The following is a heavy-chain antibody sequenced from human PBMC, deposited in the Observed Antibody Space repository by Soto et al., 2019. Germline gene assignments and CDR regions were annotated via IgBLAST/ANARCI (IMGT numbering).Heavy chain of an antibody. CDR2: MNPNSGNT. D-gene: IGHD2-2*01. CDR1: GYTFTSYD. V-gene: IGHV1-8*01. J-gene: IGHJ6*03. Sequence: GASVKVSCKASGYTFTSYDINWVRQATGQGLEWMGWMNPNSGNTGYAQKFQGRVTMTRNTSISTAYMELSSLRSEDTAVYYCGRSTRGVDYYYYMDVWAKGTTDTVSS. CDR3: GRSTRGVDYYYYMDV.